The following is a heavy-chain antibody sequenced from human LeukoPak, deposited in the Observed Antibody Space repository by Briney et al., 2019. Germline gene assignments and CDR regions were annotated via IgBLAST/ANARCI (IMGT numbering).Heavy chain of an antibody. V-gene: IGHV4-59*08. CDR3: AVDYYDSSGYGAPFDY. Sequence: PSETLSLTCTVSGGSISSYYWSWIRRPPGKGLGWIGYIYYSVSTNYNPSLKSRVTISVDTSKNQFSLKLSSVTAADTAVYYCAVDYYDSSGYGAPFDYWGQGTLVTVSS. D-gene: IGHD3-22*01. J-gene: IGHJ4*02. CDR1: GGSISSYY. CDR2: IYYSVST.